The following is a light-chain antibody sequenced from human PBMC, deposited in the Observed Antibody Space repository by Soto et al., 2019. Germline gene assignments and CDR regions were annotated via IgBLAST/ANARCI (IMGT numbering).Light chain of an antibody. CDR3: HQRSNWPRT. Sequence: ELVLTQSPATLSLSPGERATLSCRASQNISKYLAWYQQKPGQAPRLLIYTATNRAPGIPARFSGSGSGTDFTLTISSLEPEDFAVYYCHQRSNWPRTFGQGTKVEIK. J-gene: IGKJ1*01. CDR2: TAT. V-gene: IGKV3-11*01. CDR1: QNISKY.